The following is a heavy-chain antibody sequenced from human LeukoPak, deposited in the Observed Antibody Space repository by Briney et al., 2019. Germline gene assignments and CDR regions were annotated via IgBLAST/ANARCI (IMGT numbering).Heavy chain of an antibody. J-gene: IGHJ5*02. CDR3: ATIRRTALKDWFDP. V-gene: IGHV1-24*01. CDR2: FDPEDGET. CDR1: GYTLTELS. Sequence: GASVKVSCKVSGYTLTELSMHWVRQAPGKGLEWMGGFDPEDGETIYAQKFQGRVTMTEDTSTDTAYMELSSLRSEDTAVYYRATIRRTALKDWFDPWGQGTLVTVSS. D-gene: IGHD2-21*02.